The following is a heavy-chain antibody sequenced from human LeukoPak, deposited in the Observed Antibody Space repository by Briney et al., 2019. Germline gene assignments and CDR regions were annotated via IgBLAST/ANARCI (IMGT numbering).Heavy chain of an antibody. CDR3: ARLEGYDILTGKYFQH. J-gene: IGHJ1*01. D-gene: IGHD3-9*01. CDR2: INPNSGGT. V-gene: IGHV1-2*02. Sequence: ASVKVSCKASGGTFSSYAISWVRQAPGQGLEWMGWINPNSGGTNYAQKFQGRVTMTRDTSISTAYMELSRLRSDDTAVYYCARLEGYDILTGKYFQHWGQGTLVTVSS. CDR1: GGTFSSYA.